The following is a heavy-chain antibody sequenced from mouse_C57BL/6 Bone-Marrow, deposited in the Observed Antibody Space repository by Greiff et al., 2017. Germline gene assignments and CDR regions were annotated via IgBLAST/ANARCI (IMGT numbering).Heavy chain of an antibody. CDR1: GYTFTSYT. J-gene: IGHJ4*01. Sequence: QVQLQQSGAELARPGASVKMSCKASGYTFTSYTMHWVKQRPGQGLEWIGYINPSSGYTKYNQKFKDKATLTAAKSSSTAYMQLSSLTSEDSAVYYCARDGSSYRYYAMDYWGQGTSVTVSS. CDR2: INPSSGYT. CDR3: ARDGSSYRYYAMDY. D-gene: IGHD1-1*01. V-gene: IGHV1-4*01.